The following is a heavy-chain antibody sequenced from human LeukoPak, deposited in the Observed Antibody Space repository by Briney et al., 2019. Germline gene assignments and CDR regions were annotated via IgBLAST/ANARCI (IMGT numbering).Heavy chain of an antibody. CDR3: ARDRPHNWFDP. CDR2: IHPGVGST. J-gene: IGHJ5*02. V-gene: IGHV1-46*01. Sequence: ASVKLSCKASGYTFSTYYIHWVRQAPGEGLEWVGLIHPGVGSTNYAQKFRGRVTTTADTATTTVHMELTSLKSEDTAVYYCARDRPHNWFDPWGQGTLVTVSP. CDR1: GYTFSTYY.